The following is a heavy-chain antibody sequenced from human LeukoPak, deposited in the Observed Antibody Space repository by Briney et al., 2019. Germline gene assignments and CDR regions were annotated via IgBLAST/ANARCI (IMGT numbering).Heavy chain of an antibody. CDR3: ARDGGDYDFWSGYLHYFDY. Sequence: ASVNVSCTASGYTFTSYGISWVRQAPGQGLEWMGWISAYNGNTNYAQKLQGRVTMTTDTSTSTAYMELRSLRSDDTAVYYCARDGGDYDFWSGYLHYFDYWGQGTLVTVSS. CDR2: ISAYNGNT. J-gene: IGHJ4*02. V-gene: IGHV1-18*01. D-gene: IGHD3-3*01. CDR1: GYTFTSYG.